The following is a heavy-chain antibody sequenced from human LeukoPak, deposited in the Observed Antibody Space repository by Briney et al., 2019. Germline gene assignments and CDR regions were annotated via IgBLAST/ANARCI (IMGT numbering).Heavy chain of an antibody. CDR1: GGSFSGYY. CDR3: ASGRQQLAHYGMDV. CDR2: INHSGST. V-gene: IGHV4-34*01. J-gene: IGHJ6*02. D-gene: IGHD6-13*01. Sequence: SETLSLTCAVYGGSFSGYYRSWIRQPPGKGLEWIGEINHSGSTNYNPSLKSRVTISVDTSKNQFSLKLSSVTAADTAVYYCASGRQQLAHYGMDVWGQGTTVTVSS.